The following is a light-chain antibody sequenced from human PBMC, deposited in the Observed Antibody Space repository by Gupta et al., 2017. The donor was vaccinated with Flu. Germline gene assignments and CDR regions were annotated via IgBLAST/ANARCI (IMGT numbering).Light chain of an antibody. V-gene: IGLV2-14*01. CDR2: EVN. CDR3: SSSTRTSTLV. J-gene: IGLJ3*02. Sequence: APTQPASVSGSPGQSITISCTGTSSDIGDYNYVSCYQQHPGKAPTLMIYEVNNRPSGVSDRFSGSKSGNTASLTISGLQADDDAFYHCSSSTRTSTLVFGGGTRLTVL. CDR1: SSDIGDYNY.